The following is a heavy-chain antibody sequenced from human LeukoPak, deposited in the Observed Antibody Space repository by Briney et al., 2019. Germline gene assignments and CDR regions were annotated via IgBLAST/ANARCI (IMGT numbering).Heavy chain of an antibody. V-gene: IGHV4-30-2*01. Sequence: SQTLSLTCAVSGGSISSGGYSWSWIRQPPGKGLEWIGYIYHSGSTYYNPSLKSRVTISVDRSKNQFSLKLSSVTAADTAVYYCARLGYDGTGAQSRYFDLWGRGTLVTVSS. CDR1: GGSISSGGYS. D-gene: IGHD3-22*01. CDR3: ARLGYDGTGAQSRYFDL. J-gene: IGHJ2*01. CDR2: IYHSGST.